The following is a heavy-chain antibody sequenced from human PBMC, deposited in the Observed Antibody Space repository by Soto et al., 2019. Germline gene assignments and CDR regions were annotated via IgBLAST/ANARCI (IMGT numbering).Heavy chain of an antibody. D-gene: IGHD3-10*01. J-gene: IGHJ4*02. Sequence: GGSLRLSCAASGFMFSTYWMSWVRQAPGKGLEWVANIKQDGSEKKYVDSVKGRFTISRDNAKNSLYLQMNSLRAEDTAVYYCAREMVRGAITPFDYWAREPWSPSPQ. CDR1: GFMFSTYW. CDR3: AREMVRGAITPFDY. CDR2: IKQDGSEK. V-gene: IGHV3-7*01.